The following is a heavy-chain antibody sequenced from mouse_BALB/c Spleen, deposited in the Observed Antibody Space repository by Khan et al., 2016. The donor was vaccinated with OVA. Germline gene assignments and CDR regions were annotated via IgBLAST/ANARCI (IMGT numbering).Heavy chain of an antibody. CDR2: ISYSGNT. CDR1: GYSITSDYT. CDR3: ARKDYYDYDPFPY. Sequence: EVKLVESGPGLVKPSQSLSLTCTVTGYSITSDYTWNWIRQFPGNKLEWMGFISYSGNTRYNPSLKSRISITRDTSKNQFFLQLNTVTSEDTATYYSARKDYYDYDPFPYWGQGTLVTVSA. D-gene: IGHD2-4*01. V-gene: IGHV3-2*02. J-gene: IGHJ3*01.